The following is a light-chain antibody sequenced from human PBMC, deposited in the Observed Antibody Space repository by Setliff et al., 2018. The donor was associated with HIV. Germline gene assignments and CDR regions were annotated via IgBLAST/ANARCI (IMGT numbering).Light chain of an antibody. V-gene: IGLV2-23*01. Sequence: QSVLTQPASVSGSPGHSITISCTGSNNNLGSYNLVSWYQQLPGKAPKRLIYKDNKRPSGISNGFSGSKSGYTASPTISGLQADDEADYYCCSFAGSNIPYVFGNGTKVTVL. CDR1: NNNLGSYNL. J-gene: IGLJ1*01. CDR3: CSFAGSNIPYV. CDR2: KDN.